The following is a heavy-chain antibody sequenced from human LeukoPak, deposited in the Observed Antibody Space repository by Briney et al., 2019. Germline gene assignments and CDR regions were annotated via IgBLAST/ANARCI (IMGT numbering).Heavy chain of an antibody. CDR1: GYSISSGYY. CDR2: IYHSGST. Sequence: SETLSLTCTVSGYSISSGYYWGWIRQPPGKGLEWIGSIYHSGSTYYNPSLKCRVTISVDTSKNQFSLKLSSVTAADTAVYYCARDVDTAMKPDYWGQGTLVTVSS. V-gene: IGHV4-38-2*02. CDR3: ARDVDTAMKPDY. D-gene: IGHD5-18*01. J-gene: IGHJ4*02.